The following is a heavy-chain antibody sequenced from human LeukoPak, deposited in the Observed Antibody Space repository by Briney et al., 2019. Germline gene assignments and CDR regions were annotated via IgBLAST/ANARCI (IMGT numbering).Heavy chain of an antibody. Sequence: GGSLRLSCLASGLTVSSNYMSWVRQAPGKGLEWVSIIHSDGATYYGDSVKGRFIISRDTSTNTLYLQMDSLRAEDTAVYYCARVSELRFLEWIYYFDYRGQGTLVTVSS. CDR1: GLTVSSNY. CDR2: IHSDGAT. J-gene: IGHJ4*02. CDR3: ARVSELRFLEWIYYFDY. D-gene: IGHD3-3*01. V-gene: IGHV3-66*01.